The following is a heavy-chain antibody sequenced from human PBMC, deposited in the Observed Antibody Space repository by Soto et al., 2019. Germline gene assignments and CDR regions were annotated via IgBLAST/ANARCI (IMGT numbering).Heavy chain of an antibody. CDR1: GGSISSSSYY. D-gene: IGHD6-13*01. CDR2: IYYSGST. V-gene: IGHV4-39*01. CDR3: ATRRHSSSWDYYYYYGMDV. Sequence: PSETLSLTCTVSGGSISSSSYYWGWIRQPPGKGLEWIGSIYYSGSTYYNPSLKSRVTISVDTSKNQFSLKLSSVTAADTAVYYCATRRHSSSWDYYYYYGMDVWGQGTTVTVSS. J-gene: IGHJ6*02.